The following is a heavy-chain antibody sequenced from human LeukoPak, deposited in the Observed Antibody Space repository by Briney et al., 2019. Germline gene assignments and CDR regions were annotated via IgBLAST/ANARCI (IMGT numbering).Heavy chain of an antibody. Sequence: PSETLSLTCAVYGGSFSGYYWSWTRQPPGKGLEWIGEINHSGSTNYNPSLKSRVTISVDTSKNQFSLKLSSVTAADTAVYYCARTHPKYIPLYYFDYWGQGTLVTVSS. CDR1: GGSFSGYY. CDR3: ARTHPKYIPLYYFDY. D-gene: IGHD2-2*02. CDR2: INHSGST. V-gene: IGHV4-34*01. J-gene: IGHJ4*02.